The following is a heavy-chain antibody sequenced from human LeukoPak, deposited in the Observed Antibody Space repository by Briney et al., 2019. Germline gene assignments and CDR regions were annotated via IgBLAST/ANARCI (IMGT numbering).Heavy chain of an antibody. D-gene: IGHD6-6*01. Sequence: SETLSLTCTVSGGSISTYYWSWIRRPPGKGLEWIAYIHASGPTNYNPSLKSRITISVDTSKNQFSLKLSSVTAADTAVYYCARHDAGIAARPFDNWGLGTLVTVSS. J-gene: IGHJ4*02. V-gene: IGHV4-4*09. CDR1: GGSISTYY. CDR3: ARHDAGIAARPFDN. CDR2: IHASGPT.